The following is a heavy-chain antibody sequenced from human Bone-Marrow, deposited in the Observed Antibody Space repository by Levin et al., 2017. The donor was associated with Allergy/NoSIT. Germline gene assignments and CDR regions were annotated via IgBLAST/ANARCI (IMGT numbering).Heavy chain of an antibody. D-gene: IGHD4-17*01. J-gene: IGHJ6*02. CDR3: AKDLPPIDGDYVDYGMDV. CDR2: ISYDGSNK. CDR1: GFTFSSYG. Sequence: GESLKISCAASGFTFSSYGMHWVRQAPGKGLEWVAVISYDGSNKYYADSVKGRFTISRDNSKNTLYLQMNSLRAEDTAVYYCAKDLPPIDGDYVDYGMDVWGQGTTVTVSS. V-gene: IGHV3-30*18.